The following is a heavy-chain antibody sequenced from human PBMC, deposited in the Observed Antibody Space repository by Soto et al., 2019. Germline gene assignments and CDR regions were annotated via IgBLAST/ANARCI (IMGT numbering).Heavy chain of an antibody. D-gene: IGHD3-10*01. CDR3: ARDSGDGPEGAFDI. CDR2: IYHSGST. J-gene: IGHJ3*02. Sequence: PSETLSLTCTVSGGSISSGGYSWSWIRQPPGKGLEWIGYIYHSGSTYYNPSLKSRVTISVDRSKNQFSLKLSSVTAADTAVYYCARDSGDGPEGAFDIWGQGTMVTVSS. V-gene: IGHV4-30-2*01. CDR1: GGSISSGGYS.